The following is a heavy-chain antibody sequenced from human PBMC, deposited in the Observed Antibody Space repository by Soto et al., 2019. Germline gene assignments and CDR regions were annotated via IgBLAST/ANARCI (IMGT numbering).Heavy chain of an antibody. D-gene: IGHD1-26*01. CDR3: ARDSRPVGATHYYYYGMDV. J-gene: IGHJ6*02. V-gene: IGHV3-53*01. Sequence: EVQLVESGGGLIQPGGSLRLSCAASGFTVSSNYMSWVRQAPGKGLEWVSVIYSGGSTYYADSVKGRFTISRDNSKNTLYLQMNSLRAEDTAVYYCARDSRPVGATHYYYYGMDVWGQGTTVTVSS. CDR1: GFTVSSNY. CDR2: IYSGGST.